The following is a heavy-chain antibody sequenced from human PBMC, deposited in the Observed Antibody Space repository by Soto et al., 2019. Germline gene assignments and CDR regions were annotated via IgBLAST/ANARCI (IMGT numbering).Heavy chain of an antibody. V-gene: IGHV1-46*01. D-gene: IGHD3-22*01. CDR3: ARVPYDTTGYYAF. CDR1: GFTFTTYY. J-gene: IGHJ4*02. CDR2: IDPSGGST. Sequence: QVRLVQSGAEVKKPGASVSISCKTSGFTFTTYYIHWVRQAPGQGLEWMGMIDPSGGSTTYAQKFQGRITMTSEMSTSTVYMELSSLRSEYTAVYYCARVPYDTTGYYAFWCQGTLVTVAS.